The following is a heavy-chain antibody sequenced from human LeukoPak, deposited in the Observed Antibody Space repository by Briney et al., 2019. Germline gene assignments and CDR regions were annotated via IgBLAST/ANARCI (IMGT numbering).Heavy chain of an antibody. Sequence: SETLSLTCTVSGGSISTNLYYWVWIRQPPGKGLEWIATIYYSGSTYYNPSLKSRVTISVDTSKNQFSLRLNSMTAADTSVYYCARQAYCSSTSCYKLDQWGQGTLVTVSS. D-gene: IGHD2-2*02. CDR2: IYYSGST. V-gene: IGHV4-39*01. CDR3: ARQAYCSSTSCYKLDQ. J-gene: IGHJ4*02. CDR1: GGSISTNLYY.